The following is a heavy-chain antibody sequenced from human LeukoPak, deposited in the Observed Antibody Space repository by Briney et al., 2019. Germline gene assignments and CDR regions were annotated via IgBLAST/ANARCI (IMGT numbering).Heavy chain of an antibody. CDR3: AKAELGYCSGGRCSGWAPFDH. CDR2: ISSSGSTL. CDR1: GFTFSDYY. V-gene: IGHV3-11*01. Sequence: PGGSLRLSCAASGFTFSDYYMSWIRQAPGKGLEWVSYISSSGSTLYYADSVKGRFTISRDNAKNSLYLQMNSLRAEDTALYYCAKAELGYCSGGRCSGWAPFDHWGQGTLVTVSS. J-gene: IGHJ4*02. D-gene: IGHD2-15*01.